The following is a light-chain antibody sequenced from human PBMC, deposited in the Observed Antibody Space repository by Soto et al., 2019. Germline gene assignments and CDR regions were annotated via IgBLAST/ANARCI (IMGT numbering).Light chain of an antibody. J-gene: IGKJ3*01. CDR2: DAS. Sequence: DIQMTQSPSTLSASVGDRVTITCRASQSISSWLAWYQQKPGKAPKLLIYDASSLESGVPSRFSGSGSGTEFTLAINSLQPDDFATYYCQQSFTFGPGTKVDIK. CDR3: QQSFT. V-gene: IGKV1-5*01. CDR1: QSISSW.